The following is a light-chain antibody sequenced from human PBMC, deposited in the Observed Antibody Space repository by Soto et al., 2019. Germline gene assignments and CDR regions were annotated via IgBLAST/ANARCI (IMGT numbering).Light chain of an antibody. CDR2: EVT. CDR1: SSDVGGYNY. Sequence: QSALTQPPSASGSPGQSVTTSCTGTSSDVGGYNYVSWYRQYPGRAPKLMIYEVTKRPSGVPDRFSGSKSGNTASLTVSGLQAEDEADYYCSSYAASNNFYFVFGGGTKLTVL. V-gene: IGLV2-8*01. CDR3: SSYAASNNFYFV. J-gene: IGLJ3*02.